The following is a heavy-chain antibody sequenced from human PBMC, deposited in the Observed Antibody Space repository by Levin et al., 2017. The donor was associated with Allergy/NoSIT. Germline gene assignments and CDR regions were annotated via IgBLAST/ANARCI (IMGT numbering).Heavy chain of an antibody. D-gene: IGHD1-26*01. J-gene: IGHJ3*02. CDR2: IDPSDSYT. V-gene: IGHV5-10-1*01. CDR1: GYSFTSYW. Sequence: VASVKVSCKGSGYSFTSYWISWVRQMPGKGLEWMGRIDPSDSYTNYSPSFQGHVTISADKSISTAYLQWSSLKASDTAMYYCARLGLGDSKWEAFDIWGQGTMVTVSS. CDR3: ARLGLGDSKWEAFDI.